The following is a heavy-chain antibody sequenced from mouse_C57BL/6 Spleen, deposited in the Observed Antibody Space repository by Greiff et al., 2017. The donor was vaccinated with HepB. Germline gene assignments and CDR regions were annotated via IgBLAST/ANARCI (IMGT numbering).Heavy chain of an antibody. CDR1: GFTFSSYG. Sequence: EVKLVESGGDLVKPGGSLKLSCAASGFTFSSYGMSWVRQTPDKRLEWVATISSGGSYTYYPDSVKGRFTISRDNAKNTLYLQMSSLKSADTAMYYCARRGDYSMDYWGQGTSVTVSS. J-gene: IGHJ4*01. CDR2: ISSGGSYT. V-gene: IGHV5-6*02. CDR3: ARRGDYSMDY. D-gene: IGHD1-1*01.